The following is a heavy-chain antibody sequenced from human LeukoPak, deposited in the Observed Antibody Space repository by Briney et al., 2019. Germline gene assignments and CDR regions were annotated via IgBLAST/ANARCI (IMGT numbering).Heavy chain of an antibody. CDR2: ISSSGSTI. CDR3: ARGGPLGDTNRFDF. Sequence: GGSLRLSCAASGFTFSSYEMNWVRQAPGKGLEWVSYISSSGSTIYYADSVKGRFTISRDNAKNSLYLQMNSLRPDDTAVYYCARGGPLGDTNRFDFWGQGTSVTVSS. J-gene: IGHJ5*01. V-gene: IGHV3-48*03. CDR1: GFTFSSYE. D-gene: IGHD3-10*01.